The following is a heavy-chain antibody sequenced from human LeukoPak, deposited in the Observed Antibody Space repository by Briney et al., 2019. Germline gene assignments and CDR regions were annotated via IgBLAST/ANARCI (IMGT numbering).Heavy chain of an antibody. CDR3: ARDYAKYSSSNGIFDY. CDR2: ISYDGNNK. D-gene: IGHD6-6*01. CDR1: GFTFSSYS. Sequence: GGSLRLSCVASGFTFSSYSMHWVRQAPGKGLEWVAVISYDGNNKYYADSVKGRFTISRDNSKNTLYLQMNSLRAEDTAVYYCARDYAKYSSSNGIFDYWGQGTLVTVSS. V-gene: IGHV3-30-3*01. J-gene: IGHJ4*02.